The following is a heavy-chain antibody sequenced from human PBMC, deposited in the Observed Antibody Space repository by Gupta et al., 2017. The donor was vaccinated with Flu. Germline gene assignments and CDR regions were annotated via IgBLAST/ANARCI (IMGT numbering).Heavy chain of an antibody. CDR2: IYYSGST. D-gene: IGHD1-20*01. CDR1: DGSICSISHY. CDR3: ARKRRGNWNDVDY. Sequence: QLQLHESTPRLAQPSETLSLTCTHPDGSICSISHYWGRNRPPPAQGLEWVGCIYYSGSTYHKPPIKSVVTISVDTSKNQSSRKLSYVNGAGTAVYYCARKRRGNWNDVDYWGQGTLVTVSS. J-gene: IGHJ4*02. V-gene: IGHV4-39*01.